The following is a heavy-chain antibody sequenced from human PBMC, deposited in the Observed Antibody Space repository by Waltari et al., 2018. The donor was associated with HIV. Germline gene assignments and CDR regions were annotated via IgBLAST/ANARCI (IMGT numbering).Heavy chain of an antibody. V-gene: IGHV3-30-3*01. CDR3: ARDSLYSDSSGYYFRPFDM. CDR2: ISFDGSSA. Sequence: QDPLVESGGGVVQPGRSLRLSCAAPGFPFIRSAMNWVRPAPGKGLEWVAVISFDGSSAYYADSVKGRFTISKDNPKNTLYLQMKSLITEDTAVYFCARDSLYSDSSGYYFRPFDMWGQGTMVTVSS. D-gene: IGHD3-22*01. J-gene: IGHJ3*02. CDR1: GFPFIRSA.